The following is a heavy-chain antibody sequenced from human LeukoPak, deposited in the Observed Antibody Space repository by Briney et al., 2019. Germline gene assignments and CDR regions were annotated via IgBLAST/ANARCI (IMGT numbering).Heavy chain of an antibody. V-gene: IGHV3-48*01. CDR3: AKDLYRSATMGAFDI. CDR2: ISSSTSTI. CDR1: GFIFSSYR. D-gene: IGHD5-12*01. Sequence: GGSLRLSCAASGFIFSSYRMNWVRQAPGKGLEWVSYISSSTSTIYYADSVKGRFTISRDNAKNSLYLQMNSLRAEDTAVYYCAKDLYRSATMGAFDIWGQGTMVTVSS. J-gene: IGHJ3*02.